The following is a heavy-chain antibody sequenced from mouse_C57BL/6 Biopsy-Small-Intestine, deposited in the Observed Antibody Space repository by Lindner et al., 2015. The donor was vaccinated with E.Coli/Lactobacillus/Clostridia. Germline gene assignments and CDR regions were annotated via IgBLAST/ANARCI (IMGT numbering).Heavy chain of an antibody. D-gene: IGHD2-2*01. V-gene: IGHV1-9*01. CDR3: ARASSGYDGVFTS. J-gene: IGHJ3*01. CDR1: GYTISGSW. CDR2: ILPGSGST. Sequence: VQLQESGAEVMKPGASVKLSCKATGYTISGSWIEWVKERPGHGLEWIGEILPGSGSTNYNEKFKDKATFTADASSNTAYMQLSSLTSEDSAVYFCARASSGYDGVFTSWGQGTLVTVSA.